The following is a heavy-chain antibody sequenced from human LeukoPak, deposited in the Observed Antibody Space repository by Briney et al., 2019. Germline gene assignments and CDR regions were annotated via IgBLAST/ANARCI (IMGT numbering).Heavy chain of an antibody. CDR3: ARLYRYCSGGTCYTDRAYYFDY. V-gene: IGHV3-23*01. Sequence: GGSLRLSCVAPGFTFSNYAMSWVRQAPGKGLEWVSTISGSGGNTYYTDSVKGRFTISRDNSKNTLSLQMNSLRAEDTAVYYCARLYRYCSGGTCYTDRAYYFDYWGQGALVTVSS. D-gene: IGHD2-15*01. CDR1: GFTFSNYA. J-gene: IGHJ4*02. CDR2: ISGSGGNT.